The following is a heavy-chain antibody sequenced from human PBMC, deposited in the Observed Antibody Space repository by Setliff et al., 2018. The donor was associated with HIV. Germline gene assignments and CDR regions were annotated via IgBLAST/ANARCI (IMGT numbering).Heavy chain of an antibody. CDR3: ARESYFYYFDY. CDR1: GGSFSGYY. J-gene: IGHJ4*02. D-gene: IGHD3-10*01. CDR2: IDHRGST. V-gene: IGHV4-34*01. Sequence: SETLSLTCAVYGGSFSGYYWSWIRQPPGKGLEWIGEIDHRGSTNYNPSLKSRVTISVDTSKNQFSLKLSSVTAADAAVYYCARESYFYYFDYWGQGTLVTVSS.